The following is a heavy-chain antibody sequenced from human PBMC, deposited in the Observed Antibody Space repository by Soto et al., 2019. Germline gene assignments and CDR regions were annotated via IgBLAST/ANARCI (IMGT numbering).Heavy chain of an antibody. CDR1: GGTFSSYT. CDR3: PRLWELLYFQH. Sequence: QVQLVQSGAEVKKPGSSVKVSCKASGGTFSSYTISWVRQAPGQGLEWMGRIIPILGIANYAQKFQGRVTLTADNSTSTAYMELSSLRSEDTAVYYCPRLWELLYFQHWGQGTLVTVSS. CDR2: IIPILGIA. J-gene: IGHJ1*01. D-gene: IGHD1-26*01. V-gene: IGHV1-69*02.